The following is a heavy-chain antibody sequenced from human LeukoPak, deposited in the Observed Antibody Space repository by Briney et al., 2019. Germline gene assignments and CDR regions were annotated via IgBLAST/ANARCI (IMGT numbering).Heavy chain of an antibody. D-gene: IGHD3-22*01. CDR3: ARGSSKDDTSGYYYVDGSDGPDY. CDR2: ISAYNGNT. Sequence: ASVKVSCKASGYTFTSNGISWVRQAPGQGLEWMGWISAYNGNTNYEQKLQGRVTMTTDTSTSTAYMELRSLRSDDTAVYYCARGSSKDDTSGYYYVDGSDGPDYWGQGTLVTVSS. J-gene: IGHJ4*02. CDR1: GYTFTSNG. V-gene: IGHV1-18*01.